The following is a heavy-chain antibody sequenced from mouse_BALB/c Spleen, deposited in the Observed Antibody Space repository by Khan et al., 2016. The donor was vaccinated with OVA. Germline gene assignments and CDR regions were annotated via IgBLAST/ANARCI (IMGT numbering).Heavy chain of an antibody. D-gene: IGHD2-4*01. CDR1: GYTFTSYW. V-gene: IGHV1S81*02. CDR2: INPSNGRT. Sequence: QVQLKESGTELVKPGASVKLSCKASGYTFTSYWMHWVKQRPGQGLEWIGEINPSNGRTDYNEKFKSKATLTVDKSSSTAYMQLSSLTSEDSAVYYCARGGYDSLAYWGQGTLVTVSA. CDR3: ARGGYDSLAY. J-gene: IGHJ3*01.